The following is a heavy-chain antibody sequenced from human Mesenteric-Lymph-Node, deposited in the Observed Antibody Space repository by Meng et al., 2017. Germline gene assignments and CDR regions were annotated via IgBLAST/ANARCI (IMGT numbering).Heavy chain of an antibody. CDR3: AKHRNLVVPAAIFWFDP. CDR2: ISGSGGST. Sequence: EVQLLESGGGLVQPGGSLRLSCAASGFTFSSYARSWVRQAPGKGLEWVSAISGSGGSTYYADSVKGRFTISRDNSKNTLYLQMNSLRAEDTAVYYCAKHRNLVVPAAIFWFDPWGQGTLVTVSS. V-gene: IGHV3-23*01. J-gene: IGHJ5*02. CDR1: GFTFSSYA. D-gene: IGHD2-2*01.